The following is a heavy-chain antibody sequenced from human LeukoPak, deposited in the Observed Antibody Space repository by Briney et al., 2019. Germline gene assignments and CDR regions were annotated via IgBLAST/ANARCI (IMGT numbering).Heavy chain of an antibody. D-gene: IGHD6-13*01. J-gene: IGHJ4*02. Sequence: PGGSLRLSCAASGFTFSDYYMTWIRQAPGKGLEWVSYISSGTTTYYADSVKGRFTISRDNAGNSLYLQMSSLRAEDTAVYYCARRAASGRYFDYWGRGTPVTVSS. V-gene: IGHV3-11*01. CDR1: GFTFSDYY. CDR2: ISSGTTT. CDR3: ARRAASGRYFDY.